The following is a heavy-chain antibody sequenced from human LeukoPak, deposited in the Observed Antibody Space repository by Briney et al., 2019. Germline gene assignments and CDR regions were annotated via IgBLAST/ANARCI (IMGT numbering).Heavy chain of an antibody. V-gene: IGHV4-34*01. CDR3: ASLNPFSGRRNAFDI. J-gene: IGHJ3*02. CDR1: GGSFSGYY. D-gene: IGHD1-26*01. Sequence: SETLSLTCAVYGGSFSGYYWSWIRQPPGKGLEWIGEINHSGSTNYNPSLKSRVTISVDTSKNQFSLKLSSVTAADTAVYYCASLNPFSGRRNAFDIWGQGAMVTVSS. CDR2: INHSGST.